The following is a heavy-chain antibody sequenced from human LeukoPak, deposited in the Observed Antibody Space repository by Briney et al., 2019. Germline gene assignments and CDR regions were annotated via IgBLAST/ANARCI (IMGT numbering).Heavy chain of an antibody. CDR2: IYYSGNT. D-gene: IGHD2-15*01. CDR1: GYSITGGFH. Sequence: SETLSLTCSVFGYSITGGFHWGWIRQPPGKGLEWIGSIYYSGNTYYNPSLKSRVTMSADTSKNQFSLRLTSVTAADTAVHFCLRVSGGSYHYYYMDFWAKGPRSPSP. CDR3: LRVSGGSYHYYYMDF. V-gene: IGHV4-38-2*02. J-gene: IGHJ6*03.